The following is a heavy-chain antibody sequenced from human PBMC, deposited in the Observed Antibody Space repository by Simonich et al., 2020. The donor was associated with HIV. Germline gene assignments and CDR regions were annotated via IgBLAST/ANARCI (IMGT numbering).Heavy chain of an antibody. CDR2: RRGSGGST. CDR1: GFTFSTYA. V-gene: IGHV3-23*04. D-gene: IGHD3-10*01. CDR3: AKDPLYYYASGSYYKKRGFDY. Sequence: EVQLVESGGDLVQPGRSLRLSCAAYGFTFSTYAITLVRQAPGMGLDGVSARRGSGGSTYYATSVNGRFTISKDNSKNMLYLQMNSLRAEDTGVYYCAKDPLYYYASGSYYKKRGFDYWGQGALVTVSS. J-gene: IGHJ4*02.